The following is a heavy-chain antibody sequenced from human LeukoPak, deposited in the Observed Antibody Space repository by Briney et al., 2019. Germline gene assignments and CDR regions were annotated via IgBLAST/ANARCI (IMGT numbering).Heavy chain of an antibody. V-gene: IGHV1-2*02. CDR1: GGTFSSYA. J-gene: IGHJ4*02. Sequence: GASVKVSCKASGGTFSSYAINWVRQAPGQGLEWMGWINPNSGGTNYAQKFQGRVTMTRGTSISTAYMELSRLRSDDTAVYYCAHDENSSSYWGQGTLVTVSS. D-gene: IGHD6-13*01. CDR3: AHDENSSSY. CDR2: INPNSGGT.